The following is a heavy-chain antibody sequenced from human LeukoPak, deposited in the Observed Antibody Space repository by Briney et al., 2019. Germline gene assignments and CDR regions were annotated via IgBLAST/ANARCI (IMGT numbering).Heavy chain of an antibody. V-gene: IGHV3-15*07. J-gene: IGHJ4*02. CDR3: TTGFQHSGYDYFDY. Sequence: GGSLRLSCAASGFIFGNAWMNWVRQAPGKGLEWVGHIKSKIDGGTTEYAAPVKGRFTISRDDSKNTLYPQMNSLKTEDTAVYYCTTGFQHSGYDYFDYWGQGTLVTVSS. D-gene: IGHD5-12*01. CDR1: GFIFGNAW. CDR2: IKSKIDGGTT.